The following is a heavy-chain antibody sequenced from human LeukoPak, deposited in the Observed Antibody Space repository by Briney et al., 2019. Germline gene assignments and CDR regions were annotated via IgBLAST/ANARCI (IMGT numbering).Heavy chain of an antibody. D-gene: IGHD3-10*01. V-gene: IGHV3-21*04. CDR1: GFTFSSYA. Sequence: GGSLRLSCAASGFTFSSYAMSWVRQAPGKGLGWVSAISYTGTYIYYADSVKGRFTISRDNAQNSLYLQMNSLRAEDTAVYYCARDLPLTMVRAGGMDVWGQGTTVTVSS. CDR3: ARDLPLTMVRAGGMDV. J-gene: IGHJ6*02. CDR2: ISYTGTYI.